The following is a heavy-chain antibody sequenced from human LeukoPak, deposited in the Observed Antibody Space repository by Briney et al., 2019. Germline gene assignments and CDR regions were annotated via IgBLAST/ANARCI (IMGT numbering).Heavy chain of an antibody. D-gene: IGHD3-22*01. CDR1: GFTFRNYA. V-gene: IGHV3-23*01. Sequence: GGSLRLSCAASGFTFRNYAMTWVRQAPGKGLEWVSTINGGGTRTYYADSVKGRLTISRDNAKNSLYLQMNSLRAEDTAVYYCARGFGYYYDSSGYDYFDYWGQGTLVTVSS. CDR3: ARGFGYYYDSSGYDYFDY. J-gene: IGHJ4*02. CDR2: INGGGTRT.